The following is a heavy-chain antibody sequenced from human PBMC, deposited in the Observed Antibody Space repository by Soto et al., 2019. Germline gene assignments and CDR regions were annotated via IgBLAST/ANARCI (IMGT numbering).Heavy chain of an antibody. CDR1: GFTLSDHF. CDR3: ARVPGASTTYSFDY. D-gene: IGHD1-26*01. CDR2: TRNKANSYTT. Sequence: PGGSLRLSCAASGFTLSDHFMDWVRQAPGKGLEWVGRTRNKANSYTTEYAASVKGRFTISRDPSKNSLYLQMNSLKTEDTAFYYCARVPGASTTYSFDYCGQGTLVTVSS. V-gene: IGHV3-72*01. J-gene: IGHJ4*02.